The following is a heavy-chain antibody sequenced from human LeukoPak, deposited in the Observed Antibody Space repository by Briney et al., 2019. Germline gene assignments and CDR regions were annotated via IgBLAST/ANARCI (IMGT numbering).Heavy chain of an antibody. CDR3: ARGIPGGYSQFFDY. V-gene: IGHV3-11*01. CDR1: GFAFGDFY. CDR2: ISSSRSNI. D-gene: IGHD5-18*01. J-gene: IGHJ4*02. Sequence: GGSLRLSCAASGFAFGDFYMTWIRQVPGKGLEWLSYISSSRSNIYYADSVKGRFTISRDNAKSSLFLQMDSLRADDTAVYYCARGIPGGYSQFFDYWGQGALVTVSS.